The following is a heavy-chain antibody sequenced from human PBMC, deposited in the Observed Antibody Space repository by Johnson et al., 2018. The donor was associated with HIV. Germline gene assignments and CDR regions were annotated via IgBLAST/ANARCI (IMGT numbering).Heavy chain of an antibody. CDR1: GFTFSSYV. Sequence: MLLVESGGGLVQPGGSLRLSCAAAGFTFSSYVMTWVRQAPGKGLEWVSTITGSGDKTWYADSVKGRFTISRDNSNNTVFLQMNSLRAEDTALYYCAKEDRITVTRVTWGAFDIWGQGTMVTVSS. V-gene: IGHV3-23*04. D-gene: IGHD4-17*01. J-gene: IGHJ3*02. CDR3: AKEDRITVTRVTWGAFDI. CDR2: ITGSGDKT.